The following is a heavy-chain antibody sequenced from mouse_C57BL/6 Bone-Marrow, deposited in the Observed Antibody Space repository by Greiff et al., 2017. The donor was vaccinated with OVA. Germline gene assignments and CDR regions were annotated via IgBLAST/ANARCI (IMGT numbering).Heavy chain of an antibody. CDR1: GYTFTSYG. Sequence: VKLMESGAELARPGASVKLSCKASGYTFTSYGISWVKQRTGQGLEWIGEIYPRSGNTYYNEKFKGKATLTADKSSSTAYMELRSLTSEDSAVYFCASPDDYDTWFAYWGQGTLVTVSA. D-gene: IGHD2-4*01. J-gene: IGHJ3*01. V-gene: IGHV1-81*01. CDR3: ASPDDYDTWFAY. CDR2: IYPRSGNT.